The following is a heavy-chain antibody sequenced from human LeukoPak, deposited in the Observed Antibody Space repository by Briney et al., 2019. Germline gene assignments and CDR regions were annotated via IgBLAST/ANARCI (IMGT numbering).Heavy chain of an antibody. V-gene: IGHV3-11*01. CDR2: ISSSGSTI. CDR1: GFTFSAYY. Sequence: PGGSLRLSCAASGFTFSAYYMSWVRQAPGKGLEWVSYISSSGSTIYYADSVKGRFTISRDNAKNSLYLQMNSLRAEDTAVYYCARVRWAAQEMDVWGKGTTVTVSS. D-gene: IGHD5-24*01. CDR3: ARVRWAAQEMDV. J-gene: IGHJ6*04.